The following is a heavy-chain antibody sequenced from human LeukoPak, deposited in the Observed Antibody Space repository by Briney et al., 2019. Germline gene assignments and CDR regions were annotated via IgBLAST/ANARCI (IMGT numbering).Heavy chain of an antibody. V-gene: IGHV4-59*01. CDR2: IYYSGST. CDR1: GGSISSYY. D-gene: IGHD5-24*01. CDR3: AGAGDGDAFDI. Sequence: SETLSLTCTVSGGSISSYYWSWIRQPPGKGLEWIGYIYYSGSTNYNPSLKSRVTISVDTSKNQFSLKLSSASAADTAVYYCAGAGDGDAFDIWGQGTMVTVSS. J-gene: IGHJ3*02.